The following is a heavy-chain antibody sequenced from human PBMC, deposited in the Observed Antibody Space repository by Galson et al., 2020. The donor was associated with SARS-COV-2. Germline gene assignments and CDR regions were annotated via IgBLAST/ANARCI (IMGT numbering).Heavy chain of an antibody. CDR3: ARELLYNWFDP. D-gene: IGHD2-2*02. CDR1: GGSISSYY. J-gene: IGHJ5*02. Sequence: ASETLSLTFTVSGGSISSYYWSWIRQSPGKGLEWIGYVYYSGVTNYNPSLKSRVTISVDTSKNQFSLKLRSVTAADTAVYYCARELLYNWFDPWGQGTLVTVSS. V-gene: IGHV4-59*01. CDR2: VYYSGVT.